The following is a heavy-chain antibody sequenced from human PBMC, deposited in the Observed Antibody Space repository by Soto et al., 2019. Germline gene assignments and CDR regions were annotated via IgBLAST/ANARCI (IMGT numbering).Heavy chain of an antibody. CDR3: ARGDGRITIFGVVHWFDP. J-gene: IGHJ5*02. Sequence: SETLSLTCAVYGGSFSGYDGSWIRQPPGKGLEWIGEINHSGSTNYNPSLKSRVTISVDTSKNQFSLKLSSVTAADTAVYYCARGDGRITIFGVVHWFDPWGQGTLVTVSS. CDR2: INHSGST. CDR1: GGSFSGYD. V-gene: IGHV4-34*01. D-gene: IGHD3-3*01.